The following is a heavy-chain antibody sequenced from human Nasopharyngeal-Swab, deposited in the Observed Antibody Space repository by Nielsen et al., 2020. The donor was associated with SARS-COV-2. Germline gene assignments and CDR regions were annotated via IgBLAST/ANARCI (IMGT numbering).Heavy chain of an antibody. V-gene: IGHV3-74*03. CDR2: INPDGTII. CDR1: GFTFSSYS. CDR3: ATIPLAGNSL. D-gene: IGHD4-23*01. J-gene: IGHJ4*02. Sequence: ESLKISCAASGFTFSSYSLNWVRQAPGKGLVWVSQINPDGTIIKYADSMKGRFTISRDNAKNTVFLRIHTLSAEDSAIYYCATIPLAGNSLWGQGTLVTVSS.